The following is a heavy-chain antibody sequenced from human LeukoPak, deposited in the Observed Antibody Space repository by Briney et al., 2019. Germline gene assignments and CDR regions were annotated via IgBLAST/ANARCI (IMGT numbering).Heavy chain of an antibody. J-gene: IGHJ4*02. CDR2: INWNGGST. Sequence: GGSLRLSCAASGFTFDDYGMTWVRQVPGKGLEWVSGINWNGGSTGYADSVKGRFTIFRENAKNSLYLQMNSLRAEDTACYYCARDEGXXYSFXXYWGQGSLVTVSS. V-gene: IGHV3-20*04. CDR1: GFTFDDYG. CDR3: ARDEGXXYSFXXY. D-gene: IGHD3-22*01.